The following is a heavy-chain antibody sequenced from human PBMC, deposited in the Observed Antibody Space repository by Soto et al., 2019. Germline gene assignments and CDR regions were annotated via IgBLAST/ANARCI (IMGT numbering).Heavy chain of an antibody. V-gene: IGHV1-18*01. D-gene: IGHD6-19*01. CDR1: GYNISSYD. Sequence: ASVKVSCKASGYNISSYDIIWVRQAAGQGLEWMGWISAYNGNTNYAQKLQGRVTMTTDTSTSTAYMELRSLRSDDTAVYYCARDHIAVAGTGGEFDYWGQGTLVTVSS. CDR3: ARDHIAVAGTGGEFDY. CDR2: ISAYNGNT. J-gene: IGHJ4*02.